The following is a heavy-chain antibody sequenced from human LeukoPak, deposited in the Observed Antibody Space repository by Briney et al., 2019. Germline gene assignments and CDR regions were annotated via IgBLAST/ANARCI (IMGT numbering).Heavy chain of an antibody. V-gene: IGHV3-48*01. CDR2: TSSSSGII. J-gene: IGHJ6*02. CDR3: ARHGEVPYGLDV. Sequence: GGSLRLSCAASGFTFTSYGMHWVRQAPGKGLEWVSYTSSSSGIIYYADSVKGRFTISRDNAKNSLYLRMNRLRAEDTAVYYCARHGEVPYGLDVWGQGTTVTVSS. D-gene: IGHD2-21*01. CDR1: GFTFTSYG.